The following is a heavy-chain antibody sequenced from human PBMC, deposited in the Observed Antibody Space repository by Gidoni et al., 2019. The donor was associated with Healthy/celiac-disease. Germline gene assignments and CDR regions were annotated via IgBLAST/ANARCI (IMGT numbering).Heavy chain of an antibody. CDR3: ARDYLGLLWFGELGDAFDI. CDR2: IISISSTI. CDR1: GFTFSSYS. Sequence: EVQLVESGGGLVQLGGSLRLSCSASGFTFSSYSMNWVRQAPGKGLEWVSYIISISSTIYYADSVKGRFTISRDNAKNSLYLQMNSLRDEDTAVYYCARDYLGLLWFGELGDAFDIWGQGTMVTVSS. D-gene: IGHD3-10*01. V-gene: IGHV3-48*02. J-gene: IGHJ3*02.